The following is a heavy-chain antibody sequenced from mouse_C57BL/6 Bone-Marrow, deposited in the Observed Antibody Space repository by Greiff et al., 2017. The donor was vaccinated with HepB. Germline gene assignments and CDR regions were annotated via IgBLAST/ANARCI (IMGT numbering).Heavy chain of an antibody. V-gene: IGHV1-53*01. CDR1: GYTFTSYW. J-gene: IGHJ4*01. CDR3: ARWGYEEDGDKAMDY. D-gene: IGHD2-10*02. CDR2: INPSTGGT. Sequence: QVQLQQPGTELVKPGASVKLSCKASGYTFTSYWMHWVKQRPGQGLEWIGNINPSTGGTNYNEKFKSKATLTVDKSSSTAYMQLSSLTSEDSAVYYCARWGYEEDGDKAMDYWGQGTSVTVSS.